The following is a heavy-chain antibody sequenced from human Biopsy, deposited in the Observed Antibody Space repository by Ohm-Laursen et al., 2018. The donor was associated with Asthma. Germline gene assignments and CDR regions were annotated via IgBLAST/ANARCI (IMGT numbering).Heavy chain of an antibody. J-gene: IGHJ6*02. CDR1: GGTFGNFA. D-gene: IGHD6-19*01. CDR3: ARCQVGYSSGWSLLLKKIYYSGMDV. CDR2: IMTVFGTT. V-gene: IGHV1-69*13. Sequence: SVKVSCKAPGGTFGNFAISWVRQAPGQGLEWLGGIMTVFGTTNYAQKFQGRVTITADESTSTAYMEVTSLRSEEPAIYYCARCQVGYSSGWSLLLKKIYYSGMDVWGQGTAVTVSS.